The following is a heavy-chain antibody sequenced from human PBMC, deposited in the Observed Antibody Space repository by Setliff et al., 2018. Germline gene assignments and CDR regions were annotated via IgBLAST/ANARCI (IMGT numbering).Heavy chain of an antibody. J-gene: IGHJ6*03. CDR2: FWDTSYNI. Sequence: PGGSLRLSCAASGFNFKDYSMTWIRQAPGKGLEWVSYFWDTSYNIYYADSVKGRFTVSRDDAKKSLYLQMNSLRAEDTAVYYCAKGGEYYDFWSGYPLEPPSYYYYYMDVWGKGTTVTVSS. D-gene: IGHD3-3*01. V-gene: IGHV3-11*01. CDR3: AKGGEYYDFWSGYPLEPPSYYYYYMDV. CDR1: GFNFKDYS.